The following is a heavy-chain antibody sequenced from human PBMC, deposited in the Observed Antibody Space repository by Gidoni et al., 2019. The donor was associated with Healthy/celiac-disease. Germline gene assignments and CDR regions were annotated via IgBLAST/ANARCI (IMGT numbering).Heavy chain of an antibody. D-gene: IGHD2-2*01. J-gene: IGHJ3*02. CDR1: EFTFSNYA. Sequence: EVQLLESGGTLVQPGGSLRLSCAASEFTFSNYAMTWVRQAPGKGLGWVSTITSSGDSTFYVDSVRGRFTISRDNSKNTLYMQMNSLRAEDTAVYHCAKDISSTWHNVFDIWGQGTMVTVSS. CDR3: AKDISSTWHNVFDI. V-gene: IGHV3-23*01. CDR2: ITSSGDST.